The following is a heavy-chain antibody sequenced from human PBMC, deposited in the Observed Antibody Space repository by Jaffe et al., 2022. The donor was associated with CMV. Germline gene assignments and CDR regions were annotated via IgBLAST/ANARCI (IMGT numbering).Heavy chain of an antibody. CDR2: INASGGNT. V-gene: IGHV1-46*01. CDR3: ARAYTTAIDY. CDR1: GYTFISYY. Sequence: QVQLVQSGAEVKKPGASVKVSCKASGYTFISYYMYWVRQAPGQGLEWMGVINASGGNTRYAQRFQGRVTMTRDTSTSTVYMELSSLRSEDTAVYYCARAYTTAIDYWGQGTLVTVSS. D-gene: IGHD1-1*01. J-gene: IGHJ4*02.